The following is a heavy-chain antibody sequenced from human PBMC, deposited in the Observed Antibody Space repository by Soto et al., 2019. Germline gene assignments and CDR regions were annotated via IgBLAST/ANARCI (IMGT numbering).Heavy chain of an antibody. J-gene: IGHJ4*02. D-gene: IGHD2-15*01. CDR1: GDSVSSNSAA. V-gene: IGHV6-1*01. Sequence: QSQTLSLTCAISGDSVSSNSAAWNWIRQSPSRGLEWLGRTYYRSKWYNDYAVSVKSRITINPDTSKNHFSLQLNSVTPEDTAVYYCARVGYCSGGSCYMPFDYWGQGTLVTVSS. CDR2: TYYRSKWYN. CDR3: ARVGYCSGGSCYMPFDY.